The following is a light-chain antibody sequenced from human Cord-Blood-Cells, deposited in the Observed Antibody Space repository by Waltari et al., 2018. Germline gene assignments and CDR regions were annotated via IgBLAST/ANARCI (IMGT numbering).Light chain of an antibody. CDR1: SSDVGGYNY. Sequence: QSALTQPASVSGSPGQSITISCTGTSSDVGGYNYVSSYQQHPGKAPKPRIYDVSNRPSGVSNRFSGSKSGNTASLTISGLQAEDEADYYCSSYTSSSTLVVFGGGTKLTVL. CDR2: DVS. CDR3: SSYTSSSTLVV. V-gene: IGLV2-14*01. J-gene: IGLJ2*01.